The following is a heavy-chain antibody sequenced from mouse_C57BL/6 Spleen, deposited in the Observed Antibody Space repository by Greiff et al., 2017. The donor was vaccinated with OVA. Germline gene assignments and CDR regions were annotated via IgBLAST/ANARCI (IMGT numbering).Heavy chain of an antibody. V-gene: IGHV5-17*01. J-gene: IGHJ4*01. CDR1: GFTFSDYG. CDR3: ARLRYYAMDY. Sequence: EVKLQESGGGLVKPGGSLKLSCAASGFTFSDYGMHWVRQAPEKGLEWVAYISSGSSTIYYAATVKGRCTISRDNAKNTLFLQMTSLRSEDTAMYYCARLRYYAMDYWGQGTSVTVSS. D-gene: IGHD1-1*01. CDR2: ISSGSSTI.